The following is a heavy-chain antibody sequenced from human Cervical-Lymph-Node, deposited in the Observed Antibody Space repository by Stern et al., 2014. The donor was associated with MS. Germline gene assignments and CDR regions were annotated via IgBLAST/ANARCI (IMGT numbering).Heavy chain of an antibody. CDR1: GGSISSGNYY. Sequence: QVQLQESGPGLVKPSQTLSLTCTVSGGSISSGNYYWSWLRQHPGQGLEWIGYIYHSGSTYYNPSLKSRVTMSVDTSKNQFSLNLNSVTAADTAVYYCARDSLRGYSSNWYTIWFDPWGQGTLVTVSS. J-gene: IGHJ5*02. V-gene: IGHV4-31*03. CDR2: IYHSGST. CDR3: ARDSLRGYSSNWYTIWFDP. D-gene: IGHD6-13*01.